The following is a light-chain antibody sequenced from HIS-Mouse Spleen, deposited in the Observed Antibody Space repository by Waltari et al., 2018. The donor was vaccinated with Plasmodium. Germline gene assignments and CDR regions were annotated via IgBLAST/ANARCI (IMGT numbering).Light chain of an antibody. Sequence: SYELTQPPSVSVSPGQTARITCSGDALPKKYAYWYQQKSGQAPVLVIYEESKRPSGSPERFSGSSSGTMATLTISGAQVEDEADYYGYSTDSSGNHRVFGGGTKLTVL. V-gene: IGLV3-10*01. CDR3: YSTDSSGNHRV. CDR2: EES. J-gene: IGLJ3*02. CDR1: ALPKKY.